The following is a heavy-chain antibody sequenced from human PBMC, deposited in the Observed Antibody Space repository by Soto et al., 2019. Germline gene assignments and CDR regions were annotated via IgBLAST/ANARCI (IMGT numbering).Heavy chain of an antibody. CDR2: IYHSGSA. J-gene: IGHJ5*02. V-gene: IGHV4-59*01. Sequence: SETLSLTCSVSGGSLSRDYWGWIRQPPGKGLEWIGYIYHSGSANKNPSLKSRVTISVDMSKNQFSLRLTSVTAADTAIYYCARFINVYGDYGAVFDPWGQGTLVTVSS. CDR3: ARFINVYGDYGAVFDP. CDR1: GGSLSRDY. D-gene: IGHD3-10*01.